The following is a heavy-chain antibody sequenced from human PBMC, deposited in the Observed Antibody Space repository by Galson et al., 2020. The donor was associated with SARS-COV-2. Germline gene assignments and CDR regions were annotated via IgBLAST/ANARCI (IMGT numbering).Heavy chain of an antibody. CDR3: ARPLTTVTTDAFAI. CDR2: IIPIFGTL. Sequence: ASVKVSCKASGGTFGDFTFNWVRQAPGQGLEWMGRIIPIFGTLKYAQKFQGRLTINADEATSTVYLELSGLRSDDTAVYYCARPLTTVTTDAFAIWGQGTVVTVSS. J-gene: IGHJ3*02. D-gene: IGHD4-17*01. V-gene: IGHV1-69*13. CDR1: GGTFGDFT.